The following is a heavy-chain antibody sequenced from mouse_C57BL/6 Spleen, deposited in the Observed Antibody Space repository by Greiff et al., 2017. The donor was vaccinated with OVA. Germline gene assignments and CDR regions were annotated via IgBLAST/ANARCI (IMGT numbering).Heavy chain of an antibody. CDR3: AREGGYGSSSFAY. Sequence: QVQLQQPGAELVRPGTSVKLSCKASGYTFTSYWMHWVKQRPGQGLEWIGVIDPSDSYTNYNQKFKGKATLTVDTSSSTAYMQLSSLTSEDSAVYYCAREGGYGSSSFAYWGQGTLVTVSA. V-gene: IGHV1-59*01. D-gene: IGHD1-1*01. CDR2: IDPSDSYT. J-gene: IGHJ3*01. CDR1: GYTFTSYW.